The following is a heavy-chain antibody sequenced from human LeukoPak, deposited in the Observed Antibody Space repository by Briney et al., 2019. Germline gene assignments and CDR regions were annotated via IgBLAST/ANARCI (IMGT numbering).Heavy chain of an antibody. Sequence: GGSLRLSCAASGSTFSSYGMHWVRQAPGKGLEGVAFIRYDGSNKYYADSVKGRFTISRDNSKNTLYLQMNSLRAEDTAVYYCAKDSRGYSTRKEFDYWGQGTLVTVSS. V-gene: IGHV3-30*02. CDR3: AKDSRGYSTRKEFDY. CDR2: IRYDGSNK. CDR1: GSTFSSYG. J-gene: IGHJ4*02. D-gene: IGHD5-18*01.